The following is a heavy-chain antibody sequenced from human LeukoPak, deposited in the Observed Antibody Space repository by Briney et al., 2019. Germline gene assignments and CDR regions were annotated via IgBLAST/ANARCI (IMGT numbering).Heavy chain of an antibody. D-gene: IGHD1-26*01. V-gene: IGHV3-23*01. CDR3: AKDVGKWESLHFFDY. CDR2: ISGSGAST. CDR1: GFTLSTNA. J-gene: IGHJ4*02. Sequence: GGSLRLSCLTSGFTLSTNAMSWVRQAPGKGLEWISGISGSGASTYYADSVKGRFTISRDDSRNTLYLQMSSLRGDDTAVYYCAKDVGKWESLHFFDYWGQGTLVTVSS.